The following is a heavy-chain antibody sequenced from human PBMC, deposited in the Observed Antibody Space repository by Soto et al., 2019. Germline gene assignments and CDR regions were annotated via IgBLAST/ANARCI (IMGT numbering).Heavy chain of an antibody. Sequence: ASVKVSCKASGYTFSESFIQWLQQAPGQGLELVAWLNPKTAATNYAKKFQDRVTLTSDPSFSTAYLELTRLRPDDTALYYCAIIKLGLDYYSGMDVWGQGTAVTVSS. CDR3: AIIKLGLDYYSGMDV. J-gene: IGHJ6*02. D-gene: IGHD3-16*01. CDR1: GYTFSESF. V-gene: IGHV1-2*02. CDR2: LNPKTAAT.